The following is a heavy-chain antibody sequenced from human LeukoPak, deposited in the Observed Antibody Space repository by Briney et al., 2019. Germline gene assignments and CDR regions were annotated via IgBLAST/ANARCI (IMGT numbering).Heavy chain of an antibody. V-gene: IGHV3-33*01. D-gene: IGHD3-10*01. J-gene: IGHJ4*02. CDR2: IWSDGSNK. CDR1: GFTFSDYG. Sequence: GGSLRLSCAASGFTFSDYGIHWVRRAPGKGLEWVAVIWSDGSNKYYADSVKGRFTISRENSKNTLYLQMNSLRVEDTAVYYCARASGSFDYWGQGTLVTVSS. CDR3: ARASGSFDY.